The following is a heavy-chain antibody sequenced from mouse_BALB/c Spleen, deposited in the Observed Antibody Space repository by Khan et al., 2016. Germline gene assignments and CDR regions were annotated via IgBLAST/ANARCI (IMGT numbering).Heavy chain of an antibody. CDR3: ARSNCGEKDAMDY. D-gene: IGHD4-1*01. J-gene: IGHJ4*01. Sequence: EVQLQESGPGLVKPSQSLSLTCTVTGYSITSDYAWNWIRQFPGNRLEWMGYISYSGSTSYNPSLKSRISITRDTSKNTLFLQLNSGTSEDTATYYCARSNCGEKDAMDYWGQGTSVTVSS. CDR1: GYSITSDYA. CDR2: ISYSGST. V-gene: IGHV3-2*02.